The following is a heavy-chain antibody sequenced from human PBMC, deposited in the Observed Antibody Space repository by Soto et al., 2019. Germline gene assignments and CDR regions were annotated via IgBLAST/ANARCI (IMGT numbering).Heavy chain of an antibody. D-gene: IGHD6-13*01. J-gene: IGHJ6*02. CDR2: TYYRSKWYN. Sequence: SQTLSLTCAISGDSVSSNSAAWNWIRQSPSRGLEWLGRTYYRSKWYNDYAVSVKSRITINPDTSKNQFSLQLNSVTPEDTAVYYCARDWGYSSSWSVGYYGMDVWGQGTTVTVSS. CDR3: ARDWGYSSSWSVGYYGMDV. CDR1: GDSVSSNSAA. V-gene: IGHV6-1*01.